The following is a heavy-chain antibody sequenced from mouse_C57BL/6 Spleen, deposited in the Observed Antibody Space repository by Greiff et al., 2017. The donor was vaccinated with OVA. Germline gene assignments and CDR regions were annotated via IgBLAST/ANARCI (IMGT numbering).Heavy chain of an antibody. V-gene: IGHV3-6*01. CDR1: GYSITSGYY. CDR2: ISYDGSN. Sequence: VQLQQSGPGLVKPSQSLSLTCSVTGYSITSGYYWNWIRQFPGNKLEWMGYISYDGSNNYNPSLKNRISITRDTSKNQFFLKLNSVTTEDTATYYCARDKAMVTTWYFDYWGQGTTLTVSS. CDR3: ARDKAMVTTWYFDY. J-gene: IGHJ2*01. D-gene: IGHD2-2*01.